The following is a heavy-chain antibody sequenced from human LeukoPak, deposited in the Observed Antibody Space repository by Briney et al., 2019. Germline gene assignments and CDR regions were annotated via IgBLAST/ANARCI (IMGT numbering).Heavy chain of an antibody. D-gene: IGHD5-24*01. CDR1: GFTFSSYA. CDR2: VSGSGGST. Sequence: PGGSLRLSCAASGFTFSSYAMSWVRQAPGKGPEWLSAVSGSGGSTYYADSVKGRFTISRDNSKNTLYLQMNSLRAEDTAVYYCAKDAPDGRYNWFDPWGQGTVVTVSS. CDR3: AKDAPDGRYNWFDP. V-gene: IGHV3-23*01. J-gene: IGHJ5*02.